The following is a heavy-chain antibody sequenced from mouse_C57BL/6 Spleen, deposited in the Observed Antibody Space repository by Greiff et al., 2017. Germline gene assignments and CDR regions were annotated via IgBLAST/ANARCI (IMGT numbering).Heavy chain of an antibody. CDR1: GYSITSGYY. J-gene: IGHJ3*01. CDR3: ATYGYDEDWFAY. CDR2: ISYDGSN. V-gene: IGHV3-6*01. D-gene: IGHD2-2*01. Sequence: EVQLVESGPGLVKPSQSLSLTCSVTGYSITSGYYWNWIRQFPGNKLEWMGYISYDGSNNYNPSLKNRISITRDTSKNQFFLKLNSVTTEDTATYYCATYGYDEDWFAYWGQGTLVTVSA.